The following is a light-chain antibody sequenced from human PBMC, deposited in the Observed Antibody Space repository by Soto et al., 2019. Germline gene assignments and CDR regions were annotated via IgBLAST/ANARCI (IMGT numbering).Light chain of an antibody. J-gene: IGKJ4*01. CDR2: DAS. CDR1: QSVSSY. Sequence: EIVLTQSPATLSLFPGERATLSCRASQSVSSYLAWYQQKPGQAPRLLIYDASNSATGIPARFSGSGSGTDFTLTISSLEPEDFAVYYCQQRSNWILTFGGGTKVEIK. V-gene: IGKV3-11*01. CDR3: QQRSNWILT.